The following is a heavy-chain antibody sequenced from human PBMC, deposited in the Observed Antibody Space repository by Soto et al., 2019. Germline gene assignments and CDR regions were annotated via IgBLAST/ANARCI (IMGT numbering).Heavy chain of an antibody. J-gene: IGHJ6*02. V-gene: IGHV3-33*01. CDR3: ARDLISSSSYSYYYGMDV. D-gene: IGHD6-6*01. CDR2: IWYDGSNK. CDR1: GFTFSSYG. Sequence: QVQLVESGGGVVQPGRSLRLSCAASGFTFSSYGMHWVRQAPGKGLEWVAVIWYDGSNKYYADSVKGRFTISRDNSKNTLYLQMNSLRAEDTAVYYCARDLISSSSYSYYYGMDVWGQGTTVTVSS.